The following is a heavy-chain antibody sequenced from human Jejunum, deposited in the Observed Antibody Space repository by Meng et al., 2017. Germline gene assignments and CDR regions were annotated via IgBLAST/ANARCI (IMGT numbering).Heavy chain of an antibody. CDR1: GESFSNYY. D-gene: IGHD6-19*01. V-gene: IGHV4-34*01. Sequence: QVQLQQWGAGLLKPSETLSLTCSVYGESFSNYYWNWIRQAPGKGLEWIGKITHSGSNKYDPSLKSRVTISQDTSKNQFSLQLSSVTAADTAIYYCARVGLGWSGFDSWGQGSLVTVSS. CDR2: ITHSGSN. J-gene: IGHJ4*02. CDR3: ARVGLGWSGFDS.